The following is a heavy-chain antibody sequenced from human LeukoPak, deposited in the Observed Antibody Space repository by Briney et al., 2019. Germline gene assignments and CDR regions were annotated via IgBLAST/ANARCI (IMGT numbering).Heavy chain of an antibody. CDR1: GFLFSSYG. V-gene: IGHV3-30*02. J-gene: IGHJ3*02. CDR3: ARGPDIVVVPAAYDAFDI. Sequence: GGSLRLSCAASGFLFSSYGMHWVRQAPGKGLEWVAFIQYDGSNQYYADSVKGRFTISRGNSKNTLYLQMNSLRAEDSAVYYCARGPDIVVVPAAYDAFDIWGQGTMVTVSS. CDR2: IQYDGSNQ. D-gene: IGHD2-2*01.